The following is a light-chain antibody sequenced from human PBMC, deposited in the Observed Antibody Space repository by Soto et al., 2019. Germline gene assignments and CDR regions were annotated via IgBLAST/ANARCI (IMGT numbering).Light chain of an antibody. CDR1: QTISGW. V-gene: IGKV1-5*01. CDR3: LQYNGYYRT. Sequence: DIQMTQSPSTLSASVGDTVTITCRASQTISGWLAWYQQRPGKAPNLLIFDASTLESGVPSRFNGSGSGTTFTLTISSLQSDDFATYYCLQYNGYYRTFGQGTKVESK. CDR2: DAS. J-gene: IGKJ1*01.